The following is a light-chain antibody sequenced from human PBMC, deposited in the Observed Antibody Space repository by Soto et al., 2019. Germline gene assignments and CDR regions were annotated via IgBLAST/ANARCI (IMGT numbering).Light chain of an antibody. Sequence: QSALTQPPSVSAAPGQKVTISCSGSSSNIGNDYVSWYQQSPGTAPKLLIYDNNKRPSGIPDRFSASKSGTSATLAITGLQTGDEADYYCGTRDGSLSVGAFGGGTKLTVL. CDR2: DNN. CDR3: GTRDGSLSVGA. CDR1: SSNIGNDY. J-gene: IGLJ2*01. V-gene: IGLV1-51*01.